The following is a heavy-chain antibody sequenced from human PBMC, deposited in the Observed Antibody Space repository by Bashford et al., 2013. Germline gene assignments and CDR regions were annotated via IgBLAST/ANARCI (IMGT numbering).Heavy chain of an antibody. J-gene: IGHJ6*02. V-gene: IGHV3-30*18. CDR2: ISYDGSNK. Sequence: GSLRLSCAASGFTFSSYGMHWVRQAPGKGLEWVAVISYDGSNKYYADSVKGRFTISRDNSKNTLYLQMNSLRAEDTAVYYCAKDVERAFYYGMDVWGQGTTVTVSS. D-gene: IGHD5-24*01. CDR1: GFTFSSYG. CDR3: AKDVERAFYYGMDV.